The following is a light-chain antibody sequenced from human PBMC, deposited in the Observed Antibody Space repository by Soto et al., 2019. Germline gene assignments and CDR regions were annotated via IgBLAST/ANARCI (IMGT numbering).Light chain of an antibody. CDR2: SDD. CDR1: SSNIGNNA. CDR3: AAWDDSLNGPV. Sequence: QAVVTQPPSVSAAPRQRVTISCSGSSSNIGNNAVIWYQQLPGKAPKLLIYSDDLLPSGVSDRFSGSKSGTSGSLAISGLQSEDEADYYCAAWDDSLNGPVFGGGTKLTVL. V-gene: IGLV1-36*01. J-gene: IGLJ3*02.